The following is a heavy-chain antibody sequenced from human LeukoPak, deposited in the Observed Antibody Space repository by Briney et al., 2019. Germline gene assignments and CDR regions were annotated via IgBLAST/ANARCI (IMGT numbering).Heavy chain of an antibody. CDR3: AKCIWHGDYAQYYYYYMDV. J-gene: IGHJ6*03. V-gene: IGHV3-23*01. Sequence: GSLRLSCAASGFTFSNYAMSWVRQAPGKGLEWVSAISGSGGSTYYADSVKGRFTISRDNSKNTLYLQMNSLRAEDTAVYYCAKCIWHGDYAQYYYYYMDVWGKGTTVTVSS. CDR1: GFTFSNYA. D-gene: IGHD4-17*01. CDR2: ISGSGGST.